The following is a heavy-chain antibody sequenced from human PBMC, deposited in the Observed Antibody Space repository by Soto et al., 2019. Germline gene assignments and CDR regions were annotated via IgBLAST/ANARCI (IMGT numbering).Heavy chain of an antibody. CDR3: DLYLGRYGRFDP. Sequence: QVQLQESGPELVKPSETLTLTCTVSGGSINSYYWSWIRQPPGKGLEWIGYIYYSGGTKYNPSLKNRDTNSVDTSKDHFPLMLSSVTAADTALYYCDLYLGRYGRFDPWGQGTPVTVSS. D-gene: IGHD1-1*01. V-gene: IGHV4-59*01. J-gene: IGHJ5*02. CDR1: GGSINSYY. CDR2: IYYSGGT.